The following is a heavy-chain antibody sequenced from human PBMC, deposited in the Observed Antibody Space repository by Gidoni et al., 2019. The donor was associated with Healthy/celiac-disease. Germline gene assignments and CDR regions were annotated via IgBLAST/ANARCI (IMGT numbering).Heavy chain of an antibody. CDR3: ASIPFFEWELVFDY. CDR2: ISSSSSTI. Sequence: EVQLVESGGGLVQPGGSLRLSCAASGFPFSSYSMNWVRQAPGKGLEWVSYISSSSSTIYYADSVKGRFTISRDNAKNSLYLQMNSLRDEDTAVYYCASIPFFEWELVFDYWGQGTLVTVSS. CDR1: GFPFSSYS. V-gene: IGHV3-48*02. J-gene: IGHJ4*02. D-gene: IGHD1-26*01.